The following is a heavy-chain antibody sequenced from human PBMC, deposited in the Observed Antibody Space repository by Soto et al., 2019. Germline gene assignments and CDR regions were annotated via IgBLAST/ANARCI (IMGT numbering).Heavy chain of an antibody. Sequence: EVQLVESGGDLVQPGGSLRLSCAASGFTFNWHWMHWVRQVPGKGPVWVSRINGDGSSRAYADAVHGRFIISRDNAKNMLYMQMNSLRVDEAVLYYCTRDIIEVNGAIRWCDPWGGGALVSVSS. V-gene: IGHV3-74*01. CDR1: GFTFNWHW. CDR3: TRDIIEVNGAIRWCDP. CDR2: INGDGSSR. D-gene: IGHD2-8*01. J-gene: IGHJ5*02.